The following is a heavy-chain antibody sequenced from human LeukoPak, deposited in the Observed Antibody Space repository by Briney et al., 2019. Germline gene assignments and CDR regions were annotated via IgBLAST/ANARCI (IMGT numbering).Heavy chain of an antibody. Sequence: ASETLSLTCAVYGGSFSGYYWSWIRQPPGKGLEWIGEINHSGSTNYNPSLKSRVTISVDTSKNQFSLKLSSVTAADTAVYYCARGRPSGRYYYGMDVWGQGTTVTVSS. J-gene: IGHJ6*02. V-gene: IGHV4-34*01. CDR2: INHSGST. CDR1: GGSFSGYY. D-gene: IGHD6-6*01. CDR3: ARGRPSGRYYYGMDV.